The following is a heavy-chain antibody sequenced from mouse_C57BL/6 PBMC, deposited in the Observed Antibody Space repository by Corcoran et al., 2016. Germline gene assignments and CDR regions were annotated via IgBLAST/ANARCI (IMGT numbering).Heavy chain of an antibody. CDR1: GYTFTDYY. Sequence: EVQLQQSGPELVKPGASVKISCKASGYTFTDYYMNWVKQSHGKSLEWIGDINPNNGGTSYNQKFKGKATLTVDKSSSTAYMELRSLTSEDSAVYYCARSNYYPGDYWGQGTTLTVSS. V-gene: IGHV1-26*01. CDR2: INPNNGGT. J-gene: IGHJ2*01. CDR3: ARSNYYPGDY. D-gene: IGHD2-1*01.